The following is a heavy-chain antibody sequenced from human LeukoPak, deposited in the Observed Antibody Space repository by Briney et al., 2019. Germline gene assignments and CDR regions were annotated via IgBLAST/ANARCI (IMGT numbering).Heavy chain of an antibody. V-gene: IGHV3-23*01. CDR3: AKNDYSDY. D-gene: IGHD4-17*01. CDR2: ISGSDDST. J-gene: IGHJ4*02. CDR1: GFTLSTYA. Sequence: GGSLRLSCVASGFTLSTYAMNWVRQAPGKGLEWVSGISGSDDSTYYADSVKGRFTISRDNSRNTLYLQMNSLRVEDTAVYYCAKNDYSDYWGQGTPVTVSS.